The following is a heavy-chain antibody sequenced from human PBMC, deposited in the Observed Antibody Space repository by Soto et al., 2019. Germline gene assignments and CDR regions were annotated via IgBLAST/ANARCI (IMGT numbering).Heavy chain of an antibody. CDR1: GGTFSSYT. CDR3: VKDEWLDYYYGMDV. D-gene: IGHD3-9*01. V-gene: IGHV1-69*04. Sequence: GASVKVSCKASGGTFSSYTISWVRQAPGQGLEWMGRIIPILGIANYADSVKGRFTISRDNSKNTLYLQMSSLRAEDTAVYYCVKDEWLDYYYGMDVWGQGTTVTVSS. J-gene: IGHJ6*02. CDR2: IIPILGIA.